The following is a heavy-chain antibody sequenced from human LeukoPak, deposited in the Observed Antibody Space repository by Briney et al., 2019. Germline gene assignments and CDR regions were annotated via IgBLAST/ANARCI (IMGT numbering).Heavy chain of an antibody. Sequence: EGSLRLSCAASGFTFSSYSMNWVRQAPGKGLEWVSSISSSSSYIYYADSVKGRFTISRDNAKNSLYLQMNSLRAEDTAVYYRAGPGIAAAGGLYYYGMDVWGQGTTVTVSS. CDR1: GFTFSSYS. CDR3: AGPGIAAAGGLYYYGMDV. D-gene: IGHD6-13*01. CDR2: ISSSSSYI. J-gene: IGHJ6*02. V-gene: IGHV3-21*01.